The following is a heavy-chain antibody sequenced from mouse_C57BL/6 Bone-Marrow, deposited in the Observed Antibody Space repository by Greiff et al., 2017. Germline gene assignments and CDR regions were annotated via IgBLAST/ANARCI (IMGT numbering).Heavy chain of an antibody. Sequence: QVQLQQSGAELVRPGASVKLSCKASGYTFTDYYINWVKQRPGQGLEWIARIYPGSGNTYYNEKFKGKATLTAEKSSSTAYMQLSSLTSEDSAVYFCARSPNYYGPYWYFDVWGTGTTVTVSS. D-gene: IGHD1-2*01. J-gene: IGHJ1*03. CDR1: GYTFTDYY. V-gene: IGHV1-76*01. CDR2: IYPGSGNT. CDR3: ARSPNYYGPYWYFDV.